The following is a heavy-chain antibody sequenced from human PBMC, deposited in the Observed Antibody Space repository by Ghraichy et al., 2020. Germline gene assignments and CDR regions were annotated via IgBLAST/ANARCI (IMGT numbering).Heavy chain of an antibody. Sequence: SETLSLTCAVYGGSFSGYYWSWIRQPPGKGLEWIGEINHSGSTNYNPSLKSRVTISVDTSKNQFSLKLSSVTAADTAVYYCARALPGDYGDYPAFDYWGQGTLVTVSS. V-gene: IGHV4-34*01. CDR1: GGSFSGYY. CDR3: ARALPGDYGDYPAFDY. J-gene: IGHJ4*02. CDR2: INHSGST. D-gene: IGHD4-17*01.